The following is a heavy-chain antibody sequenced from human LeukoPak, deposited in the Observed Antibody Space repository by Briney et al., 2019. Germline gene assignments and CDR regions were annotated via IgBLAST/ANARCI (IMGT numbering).Heavy chain of an antibody. D-gene: IGHD3-10*01. CDR3: ARSPSMVRGLFDN. CDR1: GGSISSYY. V-gene: IGHV4-59*05. Sequence: PSETLSLTCTVSGGSISSYYWSWIRQTPGKGLEWIASIYYSGSTYYSPSLNSRITISVDTSKNQFSLKLSSVTAGDTAVYYCARSPSMVRGLFDNWGQGTLVTVSS. J-gene: IGHJ4*02. CDR2: IYYSGST.